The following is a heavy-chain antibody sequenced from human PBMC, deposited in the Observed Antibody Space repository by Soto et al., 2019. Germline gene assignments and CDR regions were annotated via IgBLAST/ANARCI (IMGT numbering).Heavy chain of an antibody. CDR1: GFTFTSSA. V-gene: IGHV1-58*02. CDR3: ARSYYYDSRVFQH. CDR2: IVVGSGNT. J-gene: IGHJ1*01. D-gene: IGHD3-22*01. Sequence: VASVKVSCKASGFTFTSSAMQWVRQARGQRLEWIGWIVVGSGNTNYAQKFQERVTITRDMSTSTAYMELSSLRSEDTAVYYCARSYYYDSRVFQHWGQGTLVTVSS.